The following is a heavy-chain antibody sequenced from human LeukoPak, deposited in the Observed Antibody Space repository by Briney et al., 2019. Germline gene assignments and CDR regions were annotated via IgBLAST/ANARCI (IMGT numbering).Heavy chain of an antibody. CDR3: ARVTATGTIAFDI. J-gene: IGHJ3*02. CDR2: TYYSGST. V-gene: IGHV4-59*01. Sequence: SETLSLTCTVSGGSISSYYWSWIRQPPGKGLEWIGYTYYSGSTNYNPSLKSRVTISVDTSKNQFSLKLSSVTAADTAVYYCARVTATGTIAFDIWGQGTMVTVSS. CDR1: GGSISSYY. D-gene: IGHD1-1*01.